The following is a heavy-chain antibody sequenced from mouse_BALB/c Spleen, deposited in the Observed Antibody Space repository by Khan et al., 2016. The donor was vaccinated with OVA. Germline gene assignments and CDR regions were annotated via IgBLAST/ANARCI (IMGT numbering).Heavy chain of an antibody. D-gene: IGHD2-1*01. CDR2: INPNNGDT. J-gene: IGHJ4*01. CDR3: TIGNYPYYAMDY. CDR1: GYTFTRYW. V-gene: IGHV1S81*02. Sequence: QVQLQQPGAELVKPGASVRLSCKASGYTFTRYWMHWMKLRPGQGFEWIGEINPNNGDTNYNEKFKRKATLTVETSSSTAYMQLTSLTSEGSAVYYCTIGNYPYYAMDYWGQGPSVTVSS.